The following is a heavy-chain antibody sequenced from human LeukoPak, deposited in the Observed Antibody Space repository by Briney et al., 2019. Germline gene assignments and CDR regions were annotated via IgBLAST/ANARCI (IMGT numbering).Heavy chain of an antibody. V-gene: IGHV4-39*07. Sequence: SETLSLTCTVSGGSISSSGYYWRWIRQPPGKGLEWIGSMYYSGSTYYNPSLKSRVTISVDTSKNQFSLKLSSVTAADTAVYYCARVAGAYGEYFQHWGQGTLVTVSS. J-gene: IGHJ1*01. CDR2: MYYSGST. CDR1: GGSISSSGYY. D-gene: IGHD4-17*01. CDR3: ARVAGAYGEYFQH.